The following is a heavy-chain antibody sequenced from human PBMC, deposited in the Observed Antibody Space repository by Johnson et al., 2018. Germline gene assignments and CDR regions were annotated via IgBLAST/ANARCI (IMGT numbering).Heavy chain of an antibody. D-gene: IGHD1-1*01. CDR2: INWKSGPI. J-gene: IGHJ6*02. CDR3: ARDWRNGGMDV. Sequence: EVQLLETGGNVVQPGRSLRLSWAASRFTFHDYDMHWDRQAPGKGLEWVSGINWKSGPIAYADSVKGRFTISRDNAKDSLYLQMNSLRGEDTAVYYCARDWRNGGMDVWGQGTTVTVSS. CDR1: RFTFHDYD. V-gene: IGHV3-9*01.